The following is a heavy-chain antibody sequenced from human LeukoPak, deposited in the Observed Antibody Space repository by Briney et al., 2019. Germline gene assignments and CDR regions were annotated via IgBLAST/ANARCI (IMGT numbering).Heavy chain of an antibody. CDR3: ARGESAAHYDYVWGSYRYVYFDY. CDR1: GGSFSGYY. CDR2: INHSGST. D-gene: IGHD3-16*02. V-gene: IGHV4-34*01. J-gene: IGHJ4*02. Sequence: SETLSLTCAVYGGSFSGYYWSWIRQPPGKGLEWIGEINHSGSTNYNPPLKSRVTISVDTSKNQFSLKLISVTAADTAVYYCARGESAAHYDYVWGSYRYVYFDYWGQGTLVTVSS.